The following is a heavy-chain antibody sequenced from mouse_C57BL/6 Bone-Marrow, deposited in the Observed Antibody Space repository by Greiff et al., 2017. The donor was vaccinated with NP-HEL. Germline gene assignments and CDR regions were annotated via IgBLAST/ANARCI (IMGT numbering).Heavy chain of an antibody. CDR3: VIDYGSSYVKYYAMDY. J-gene: IGHJ4*01. CDR2: IRSKSSNYAT. Sequence: EVQLQESGGGLVQPKGSLKLSCAASGFTFNTYAMHWVRQAPGKGLEWVARIRSKSSNYATYYADSVKDRFTISRDDSQSMLYLQMNNLKTEDTAMYYCVIDYGSSYVKYYAMDYWGQGTSVTVSS. D-gene: IGHD1-1*01. CDR1: GFTFNTYA. V-gene: IGHV10-3*01.